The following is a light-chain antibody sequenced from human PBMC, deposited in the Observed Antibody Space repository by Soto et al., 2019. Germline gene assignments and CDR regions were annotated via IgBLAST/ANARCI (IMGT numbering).Light chain of an antibody. CDR1: QSVSSY. J-gene: IGKJ5*01. V-gene: IGKV3-11*01. Sequence: ENVFSLSPATLSLSPGERATLSCRASQSVSSYLAWYQQKPGQAPRLLIYDASNRATGIPARFSGSGSGTDFTLTISSLEPEDFAVYYCQQRSNWLITFGQGTRLEIK. CDR3: QQRSNWLIT. CDR2: DAS.